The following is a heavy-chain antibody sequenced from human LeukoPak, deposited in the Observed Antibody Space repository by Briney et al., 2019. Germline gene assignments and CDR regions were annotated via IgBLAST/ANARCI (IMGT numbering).Heavy chain of an antibody. CDR2: IGGSGGDT. V-gene: IGHV3-23*01. D-gene: IGHD1-26*01. Sequence: GGSLRLSCVASGFTFSSSAMNWVRQAPGEGLQWVSAIGGSGGDTYYADSVKGRFTISRDNSKDTLYLQMNSLRAEDTAVYYCAPSRGSGSLFDYWGQGTLVTVSS. CDR1: GFTFSSSA. J-gene: IGHJ4*02. CDR3: APSRGSGSLFDY.